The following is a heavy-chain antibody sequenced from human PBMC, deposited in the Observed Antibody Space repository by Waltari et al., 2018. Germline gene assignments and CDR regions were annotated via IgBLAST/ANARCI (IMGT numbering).Heavy chain of an antibody. Sequence: QLQLQESGPGLVQPSGTLYLTCTVSGCSISSTSYYWGRLRQPPGKGLEWIGSIYYSGSTYYNPSLKSRVTISVDTSKNQFSLKLSSVTAADTAVYYCARDRVLTVTTQGPGWFDPWGQGTLVTVSS. CDR2: IYYSGST. CDR3: ARDRVLTVTTQGPGWFDP. CDR1: GCSISSTSYY. J-gene: IGHJ5*02. V-gene: IGHV4-39*07. D-gene: IGHD4-4*01.